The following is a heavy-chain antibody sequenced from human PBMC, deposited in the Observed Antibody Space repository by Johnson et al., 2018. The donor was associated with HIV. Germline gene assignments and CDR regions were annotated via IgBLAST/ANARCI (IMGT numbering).Heavy chain of an antibody. V-gene: IGHV3-7*05. J-gene: IGHJ3*02. D-gene: IGHD6-19*01. Sequence: VQLVESGGGLVQPGGSLRLSCAASGFTFSSYWMSWVRQAPGKGLEWVANIKQDGSEKYYVDSVKGRFTISRDKAKNSLYLQMNSLRADDTAVYYGSRQQLLVHDVFNIWGQGTVVIFSS. CDR2: IKQDGSEK. CDR1: GFTFSSYW. CDR3: SRQQLLVHDVFNI.